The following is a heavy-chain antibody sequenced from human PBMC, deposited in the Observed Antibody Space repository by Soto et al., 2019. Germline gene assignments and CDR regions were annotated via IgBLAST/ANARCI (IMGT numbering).Heavy chain of an antibody. CDR1: GFTCSSYW. V-gene: IGHV3-7*01. CDR3: ATKVVIGGIGFVDY. CDR2: INQDESQK. Sequence: GGSLRLSCVASGFTCSSYWMNWVRQAPGEGLEWVANINQDESQKYYADSVKGRFSISRDNARNALYLQMNSLRVEDAAVYYCATKVVIGGIGFVDYWGQGILVTVSS. D-gene: IGHD2-15*01. J-gene: IGHJ4*02.